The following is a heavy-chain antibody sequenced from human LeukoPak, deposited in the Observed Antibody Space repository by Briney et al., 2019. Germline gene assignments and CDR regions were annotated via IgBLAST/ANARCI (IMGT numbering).Heavy chain of an antibody. CDR1: GYSFTSYW. CDR2: IYPGDSDT. V-gene: IGHV5-51*01. J-gene: IGHJ5*02. D-gene: IGHD6-13*01. CDR3: ARRGDWYSSSRYWFYT. Sequence: GESLKISCKGSGYSFTSYWSGWVRQMPGKGLEWMGIIYPGDSDTRYSPSFQGQVTISADKSISTAYLQWSSLKASHTAMYYCARRGDWYSSSRYWFYTWGQGTLVTVSS.